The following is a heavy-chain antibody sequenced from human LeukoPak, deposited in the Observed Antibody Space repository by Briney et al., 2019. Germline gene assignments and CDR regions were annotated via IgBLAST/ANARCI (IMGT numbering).Heavy chain of an antibody. CDR2: IIPVLGAA. CDR1: GYTFTSYG. Sequence: ASVKVSCKASGYTFTSYGTSWVRQAPGEGLEWLGGIIPVLGAAHSAQSFQGRVTITADESTSTAYMEMSSLRSEDTAVYYCAMYVWGSVRRWRNWFDPWGQGTLVTVSS. V-gene: IGHV1-69*13. D-gene: IGHD3-16*01. J-gene: IGHJ5*02. CDR3: AMYVWGSVRRWRNWFDP.